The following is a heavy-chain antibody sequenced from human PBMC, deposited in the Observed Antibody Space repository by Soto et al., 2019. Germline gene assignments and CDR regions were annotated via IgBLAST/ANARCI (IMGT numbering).Heavy chain of an antibody. J-gene: IGHJ4*02. Sequence: ASVKVSCKASGYTFTGYYMHWVRQAPGQGLEWMGWINPNSGGTNYAQKFQGWVTMTRDTSISTAYMELSRLRSDDTAVYYCARESGIAAAGEFDYWGQGTLVTSPQ. CDR3: ARESGIAAAGEFDY. CDR2: INPNSGGT. D-gene: IGHD6-13*01. CDR1: GYTFTGYY. V-gene: IGHV1-2*04.